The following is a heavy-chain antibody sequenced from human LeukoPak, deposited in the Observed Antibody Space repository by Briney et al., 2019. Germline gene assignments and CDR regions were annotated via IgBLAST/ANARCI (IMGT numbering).Heavy chain of an antibody. CDR3: AREGNDYYYDQ. CDR2: ITGDCKYV. Sequence: GGSLRLSCAASGFIFKTYTMTWVRQAPGKGLEWVSSITGDCKYVTYADSVKGRFTISRDNAKNSLYLQVASLRGDDTATYYCAREGNDYYYDQWGQGTLVTVSP. V-gene: IGHV3-21*01. CDR1: GFIFKTYT. D-gene: IGHD3-16*01. J-gene: IGHJ4*02.